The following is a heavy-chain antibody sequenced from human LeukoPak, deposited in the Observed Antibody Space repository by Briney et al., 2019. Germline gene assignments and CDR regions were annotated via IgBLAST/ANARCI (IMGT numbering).Heavy chain of an antibody. CDR1: GGSCSGYY. J-gene: IGHJ6*04. V-gene: IGHV4-59*01. CDR2: IYYSGST. CDR3: ARAGYSGSDFSV. D-gene: IGHD5-12*01. Sequence: SETLSLTCAVYGGSCSGYYWSWIRQPPGKGLEWIGYIYYSGSTNYNPSLESRVTISVDTSKNQFSLKLSSVTATDTAVYYCARAGYSGSDFSVWGKGSTVTVSS.